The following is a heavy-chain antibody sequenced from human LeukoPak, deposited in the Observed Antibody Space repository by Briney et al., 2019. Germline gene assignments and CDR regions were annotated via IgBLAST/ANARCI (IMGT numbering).Heavy chain of an antibody. D-gene: IGHD6-6*01. V-gene: IGHV3-23*01. CDR1: GFTFSNYA. CDR2: ISGSGGST. Sequence: GGSLRLSCAASGFTFSNYAMNWVRQAPGKGLEWVSAISGSGGSTYCADSVKGRFTISRDNSKNTLYLQMNSPRAEDTAVYYCARGLYSSSPWGQGILVTVSS. CDR3: ARGLYSSSP. J-gene: IGHJ4*02.